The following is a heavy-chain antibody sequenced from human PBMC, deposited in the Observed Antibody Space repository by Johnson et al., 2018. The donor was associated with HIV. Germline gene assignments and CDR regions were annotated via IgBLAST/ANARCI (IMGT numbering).Heavy chain of an antibody. Sequence: VQLVESGGSVVRRGGSLRLSCAASGFTVSSNYMSWVRQAPGQGLEWVSVIYSGDRTYYADSVKGRFTISRDNSKNTLYLQMNKLRAEDTAVYFCASQVRGLRLGVDAFDIWGQGTMVTVSS. CDR2: IYSGDRT. CDR3: ASQVRGLRLGVDAFDI. V-gene: IGHV3-53*01. J-gene: IGHJ3*02. D-gene: IGHD3-16*01. CDR1: GFTVSSNY.